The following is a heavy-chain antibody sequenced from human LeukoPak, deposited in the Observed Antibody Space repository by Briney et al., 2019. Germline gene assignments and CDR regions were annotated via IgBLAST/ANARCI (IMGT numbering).Heavy chain of an antibody. J-gene: IGHJ4*02. V-gene: IGHV4-39*07. CDR2: IYYSGST. D-gene: IGHD6-6*01. CDR3: AREVAARPWEIFDY. Sequence: SETLSLTCTVSGGSISSSSYYWGWIRQPPGKGLEWIGSIYYSGSTYYNPSLKSRVTISVDTSKNQFSLKLSSVTAADTAVYYCAREVAARPWEIFDYWGQGTLVTVSS. CDR1: GGSISSSSYY.